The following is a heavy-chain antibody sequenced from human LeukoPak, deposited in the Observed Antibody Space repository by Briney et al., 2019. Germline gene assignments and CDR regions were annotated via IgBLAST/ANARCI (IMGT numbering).Heavy chain of an antibody. CDR2: FDPEDGET. D-gene: IGHD3-16*02. CDR1: GYTLTELS. Sequence: EASVNVSCTVSGYTLTELSMHWVRQAPGKGLEWMGGFDPEDGETIYAQKFQGRVTMTEDTSTDTAYMELSSLRSEDTAVYYCATVIGRGPVKIWGQGTLVTVSS. CDR3: ATVIGRGPVKI. J-gene: IGHJ4*02. V-gene: IGHV1-24*01.